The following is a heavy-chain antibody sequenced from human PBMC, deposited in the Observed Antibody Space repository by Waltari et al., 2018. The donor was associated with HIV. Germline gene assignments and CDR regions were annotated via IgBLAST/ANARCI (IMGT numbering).Heavy chain of an antibody. CDR2: IWSDGYNK. V-gene: IGHV3-33*06. CDR1: GCLLGSYG. J-gene: IGHJ3*02. Sequence: QVHFMESGGGVVQPGGSLKLSCPASGCLLGSYGMHWVRQAPGKGLEWVAVIWSDGYNKFYADSVRGRFTFSRDNSKYTLSLQMNSLRAEDTALYYCVKERGPFNGFDIWGQGTMVTVSS. CDR3: VKERGPFNGFDI. D-gene: IGHD3-16*01.